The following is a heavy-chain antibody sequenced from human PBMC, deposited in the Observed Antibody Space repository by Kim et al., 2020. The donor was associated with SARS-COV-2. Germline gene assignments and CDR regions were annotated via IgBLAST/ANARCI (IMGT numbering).Heavy chain of an antibody. V-gene: IGHV3-21*01. CDR3: ARQETYYDILTGYDY. D-gene: IGHD3-9*01. J-gene: IGHJ4*02. Sequence: DSVKGRFTISRDNAKNSLYLQMNSLRAEDTAVYYCARQETYYDILTGYDYWGQGTLVTVSS.